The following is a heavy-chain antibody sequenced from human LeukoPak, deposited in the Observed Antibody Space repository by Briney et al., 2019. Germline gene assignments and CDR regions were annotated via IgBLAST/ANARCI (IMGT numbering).Heavy chain of an antibody. Sequence: SETLSLTCTVSGYSISSGYYWGWIRQPAGKGLEWIGRIYTSGSTNYNPSLKSRVTMSVDTSKNQFSLKLSSVTAADTAVYYCARERTIVVVPAAIRPGNNWFDPWGQGTLVTVSS. CDR2: IYTSGST. V-gene: IGHV4-4*07. CDR3: ARERTIVVVPAAIRPGNNWFDP. D-gene: IGHD2-2*01. J-gene: IGHJ5*02. CDR1: GYSISSGYY.